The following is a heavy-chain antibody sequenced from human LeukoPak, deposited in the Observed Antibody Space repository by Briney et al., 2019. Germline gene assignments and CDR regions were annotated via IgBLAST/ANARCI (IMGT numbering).Heavy chain of an antibody. CDR1: GFTFTTYG. CDR2: IASNGGSE. CDR3: ARDDYGDQTDY. D-gene: IGHD4-17*01. J-gene: IGHJ4*02. Sequence: GGSLRLSCAASGFTFTTYGLHWVRQAPGKGLEWVAAIASNGGSEYYADSVKGRFTISRDNSKNTLYLQMNSLTAEDTAVYYCARDDYGDQTDYWGQGTLVTVSS. V-gene: IGHV3-30*03.